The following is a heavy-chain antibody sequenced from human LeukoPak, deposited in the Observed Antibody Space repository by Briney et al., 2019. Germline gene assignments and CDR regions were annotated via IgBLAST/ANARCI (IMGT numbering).Heavy chain of an antibody. Sequence: PRGSLWFICAASGFTFSSYAMSWVRQAPGKGLEWVSTISGSGGTTNYADSVRGRFTISRDNSKNTLSLQLNSLSVEDTAVYYCARKLSGDGQQGDEYWGEANLVTVSS. D-gene: IGHD2-15*01. CDR1: GFTFSSYA. V-gene: IGHV3-23*01. CDR2: ISGSGGTT. J-gene: IGHJ4*01. CDR3: ARKLSGDGQQGDEY.